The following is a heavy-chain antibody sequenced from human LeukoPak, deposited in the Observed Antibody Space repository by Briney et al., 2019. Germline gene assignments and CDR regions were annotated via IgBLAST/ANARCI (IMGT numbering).Heavy chain of an antibody. J-gene: IGHJ4*02. CDR3: ARPRCSGGSCYSAFDY. D-gene: IGHD2-15*01. Sequence: PSETLSLTCAVSGYSISSGYYWGWIRQPPGKGLEWIGRIYRSGSTYYNPSLKSRVTISVDTSKNQFSLKLSSVTAADTAVYYCARPRCSGGSCYSAFDYWGQGTLVTVSS. CDR1: GYSISSGYY. V-gene: IGHV4-38-2*01. CDR2: IYRSGST.